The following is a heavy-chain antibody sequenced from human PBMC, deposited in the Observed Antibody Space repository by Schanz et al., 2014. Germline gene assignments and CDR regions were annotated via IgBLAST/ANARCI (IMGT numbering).Heavy chain of an antibody. Sequence: QVQLVESGGGVVQPGRSLRLSCAASGFSFSTYAMHWVRQAPGKGLRCVAVISGNGGEKYYADSVKGRFTISRDNSKNTLYLQMNSLRGEDTAVYYCARDEGKDGYNSAFDVWGQGTLVTVSS. CDR1: GFSFSTYA. V-gene: IGHV3-30*04. CDR3: ARDEGKDGYNSAFDV. J-gene: IGHJ3*01. CDR2: ISGNGGEK. D-gene: IGHD5-12*01.